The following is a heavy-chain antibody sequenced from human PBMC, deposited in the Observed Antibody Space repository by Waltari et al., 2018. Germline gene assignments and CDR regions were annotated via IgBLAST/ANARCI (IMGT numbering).Heavy chain of an antibody. V-gene: IGHV4-31*03. CDR2: IYYSGST. D-gene: IGHD1-1*01. Sequence: QVQLQESGPGLVKPSQTLSLTCTVSGGSISSGGYYWSWIRQHPGKGLEWIGYIYYSGSTYYNPSLNSRVTISVDTSKNQFSLKLSSVTAADTAVYYCARGIIGTWSPQFDYWGQGTLVTVSS. J-gene: IGHJ4*02. CDR1: GGSISSGGYY. CDR3: ARGIIGTWSPQFDY.